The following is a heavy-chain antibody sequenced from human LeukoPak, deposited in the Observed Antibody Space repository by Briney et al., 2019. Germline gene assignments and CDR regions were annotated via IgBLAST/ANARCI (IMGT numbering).Heavy chain of an antibody. CDR2: ISSSSSYI. CDR3: ARDSVTTFYYGMDV. CDR1: GFTFSSYS. V-gene: IGHV3-21*01. D-gene: IGHD4-11*01. Sequence: GGSLRLSCAASGFTFSSYSMNWVRQAPGKGLEWVSSISSSSSYIYYADSVKGRFTISRDNAMNSLYLQMNSLRAEDTAVYYCARDSVTTFYYGMDVWGQGTTVTVSS. J-gene: IGHJ6*02.